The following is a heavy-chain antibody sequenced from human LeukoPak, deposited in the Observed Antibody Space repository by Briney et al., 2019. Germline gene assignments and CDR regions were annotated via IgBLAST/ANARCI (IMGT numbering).Heavy chain of an antibody. CDR2: ISAYNGNT. D-gene: IGHD3-3*01. Sequence: ASVKVSCKASGYTFTSYGISWVRQAPGQGLEWMGWISAYNGNTNYAQKLQGRVTMTTDTSTSTAYMELRSLRSDDTAVYYCARGPTIFGVVTHFDYWGQGTLVTFSS. CDR1: GYTFTSYG. V-gene: IGHV1-18*01. J-gene: IGHJ4*02. CDR3: ARGPTIFGVVTHFDY.